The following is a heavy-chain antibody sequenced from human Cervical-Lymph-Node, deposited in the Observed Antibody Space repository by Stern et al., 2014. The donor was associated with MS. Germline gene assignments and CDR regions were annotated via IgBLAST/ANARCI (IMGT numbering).Heavy chain of an antibody. J-gene: IGHJ6*02. CDR3: VAYYGMDV. CDR1: GFTFSSYW. Sequence: EVQLEESGGGLVQPGGSLRLSCVASGFTFSSYWMHWVRQAPGKGLVWVSRINSDGTSTSYADSVKGRFTISRDNANNTLYLQMNSLRAEDTAIYYCVAYYGMDVWGQGTSVTVSS. V-gene: IGHV3-74*02. CDR2: INSDGTST.